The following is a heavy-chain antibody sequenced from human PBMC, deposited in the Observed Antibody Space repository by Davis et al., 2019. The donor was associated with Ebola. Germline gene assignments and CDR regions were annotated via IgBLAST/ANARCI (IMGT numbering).Heavy chain of an antibody. CDR3: ARHHARGSGYSDY. Sequence: GSLRLSCTVSGGSISSSSYYWGWIRQPPGKGLEWIGSIYYSGSTYYNPSLKSRVTISVDTSKNQFSLKLSSVTAADTAVYYCARHHARGSGYSDYWGQGTLVTVSS. J-gene: IGHJ4*02. CDR1: GGSISSSSYY. D-gene: IGHD6-19*01. V-gene: IGHV4-39*01. CDR2: IYYSGST.